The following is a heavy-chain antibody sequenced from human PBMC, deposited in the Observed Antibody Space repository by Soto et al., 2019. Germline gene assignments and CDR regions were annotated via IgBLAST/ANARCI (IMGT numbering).Heavy chain of an antibody. V-gene: IGHV3-21*01. D-gene: IGHD3-22*01. J-gene: IGHJ5*02. CDR2: ISSSSSYI. CDR1: GFTFSSYS. Sequence: EVQLVESGGGLVKPGGSLRLSCAASGFTFSSYSMNWVRQAPGKGLEWVSSISSSSSYIYYADSVKGRFTISRDNAKNSLYLQMNSLRAEDTAVYHCARAAYYYDSSGYYPWGQGTLVTVSS. CDR3: ARAAYYYDSSGYYP.